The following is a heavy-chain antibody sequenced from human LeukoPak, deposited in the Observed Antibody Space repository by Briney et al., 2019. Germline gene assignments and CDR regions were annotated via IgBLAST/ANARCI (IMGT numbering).Heavy chain of an antibody. CDR1: GGSFSGYY. CDR2: INHSGST. CDR3: ASSGLEDCSGGSCLDY. Sequence: PSETLSLTCAVYGGSFSGYYWSWIRQPPGKGLEWIGEINHSGSTNYNPSLKSRVTISVDTSKNQLSLKLSSVTAADTAVYYCASSGLEDCSGGSCLDYWGQGTLVTVSS. D-gene: IGHD2-15*01. V-gene: IGHV4-34*01. J-gene: IGHJ4*02.